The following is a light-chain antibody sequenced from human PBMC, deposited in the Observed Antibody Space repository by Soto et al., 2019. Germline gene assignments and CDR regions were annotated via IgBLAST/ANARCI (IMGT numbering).Light chain of an antibody. V-gene: IGLV1-51*01. J-gene: IGLJ2*01. Sequence: QSVLTQPPSVSAAPGQRVTISCSGSASNVGTHFVSWYQQLPGAAPKLLIYDNDERPSDIPDRFSGSKSDTSATLTITGLQTGDAAEYYWGTWDSGLTVGVFGGGTKVTVL. CDR3: GTWDSGLTVGV. CDR1: ASNVGTHF. CDR2: DND.